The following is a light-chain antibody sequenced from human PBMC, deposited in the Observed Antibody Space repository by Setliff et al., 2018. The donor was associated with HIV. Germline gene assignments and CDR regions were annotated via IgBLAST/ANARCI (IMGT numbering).Light chain of an antibody. Sequence: ALDQPASVSGSPGQSISISCTGTSSDVGTSKYVSWYQLHPGTAPKIIIYEVSKRPSGISNRFSASKSGNTAYLTISGLQTEDEADYYCYSYTTRSTYVFGTGTKVTV. CDR2: EVS. J-gene: IGLJ1*01. CDR3: YSYTTRSTYV. CDR1: SSDVGTSKY. V-gene: IGLV2-14*01.